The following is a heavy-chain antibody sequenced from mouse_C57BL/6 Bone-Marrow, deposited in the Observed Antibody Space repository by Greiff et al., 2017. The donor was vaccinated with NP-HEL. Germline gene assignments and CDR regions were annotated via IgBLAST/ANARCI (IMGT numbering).Heavy chain of an antibody. Sequence: VQLQQSGPELVKPGASVKISCKASGYSFTSYYIHWVKQRPGQGLEWIGWIYPGSGNTKYNEKFKGKATLTADTSSSTAYMQLSSLTSEDSAVYYCARYYDYDVPYWYFDVWGTGTTVTVSS. CDR1: GYSFTSYY. CDR3: ARYYDYDVPYWYFDV. J-gene: IGHJ1*03. D-gene: IGHD2-4*01. CDR2: IYPGSGNT. V-gene: IGHV1-66*01.